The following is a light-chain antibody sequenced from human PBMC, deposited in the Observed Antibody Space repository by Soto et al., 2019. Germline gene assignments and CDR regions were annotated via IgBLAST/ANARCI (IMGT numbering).Light chain of an antibody. CDR2: RDN. J-gene: IGLJ3*02. Sequence: QLVLTQPPSASGTPGQRVTISCSGSSSNIGANAVNLHQQLPGTAPKLLIYRDNQRPSGVPERFSGSRSGTSASLALSGLQSEGEADYFCAVWDDRLVGWVFGGGTKLTVL. CDR3: AVWDDRLVGWV. V-gene: IGLV1-44*01. CDR1: SSNIGANA.